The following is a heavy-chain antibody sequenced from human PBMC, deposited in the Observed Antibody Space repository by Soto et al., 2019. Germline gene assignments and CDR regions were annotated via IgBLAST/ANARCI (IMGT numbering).Heavy chain of an antibody. CDR3: ARDKVYCSSTSCYASMDV. D-gene: IGHD2-2*01. J-gene: IGHJ6*02. V-gene: IGHV1-2*04. CDR1: GYTFTGYY. CDR2: INPNSGGT. Sequence: GPVKVSCKASGYTFTGYYMHWVRQAPGQWLEWMGWINPNSGGTNYAQKFQGWVTMTRDTSISTAYMELSRLRSDDTAVYYCARDKVYCSSTSCYASMDVWGQGTTVTVSS.